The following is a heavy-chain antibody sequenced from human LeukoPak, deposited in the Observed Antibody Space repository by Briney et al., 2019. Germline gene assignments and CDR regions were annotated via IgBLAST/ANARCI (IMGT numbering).Heavy chain of an antibody. CDR3: ARTEYSSSGGTYWYFDL. J-gene: IGHJ2*01. D-gene: IGHD6-6*01. CDR2: IYYSGST. Sequence: PSETLSLTCTASGGSISSSSYHWGWIRQPPGKGLEWIGTIYYSGSTYYNPSLRSRVTISIDTSKNQFSLKLSSVTAADTAVYYCARTEYSSSGGTYWYFDLWGRGTLVTVSS. CDR1: GGSISSSSYH. V-gene: IGHV4-39*07.